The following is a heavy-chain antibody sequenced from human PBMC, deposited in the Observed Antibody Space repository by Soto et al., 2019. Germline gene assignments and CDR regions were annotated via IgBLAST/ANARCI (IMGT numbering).Heavy chain of an antibody. J-gene: IGHJ4*02. D-gene: IGHD1-20*01. CDR2: IYHSGNT. CDR3: ATSQKGYNWNYFDH. V-gene: IGHV4-30-2*01. Sequence: PSETLSLTCAVSGGSISSGGYSWTWIRQPPGKGLEWIGYIYHSGNTYYNPSLKSRVTISGDRSKNQFTLNLSSVTAADTAVYYCATSQKGYNWNYFDHWGQGALVTVSS. CDR1: GGSISSGGYS.